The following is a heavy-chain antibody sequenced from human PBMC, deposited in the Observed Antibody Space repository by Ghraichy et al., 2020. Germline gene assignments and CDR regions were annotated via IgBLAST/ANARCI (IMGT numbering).Heavy chain of an antibody. J-gene: IGHJ2*01. Sequence: ASVKVSCKASGYTFTSYGISWVRQAPGQGLEWMGWISAYNGNTNYAQKLQGRVTMTTDTSTSTAYMELRSLRSDDTAVYYCARDTVVVVTAIQDWYFDLWGRGTLVTVSS. V-gene: IGHV1-18*04. CDR3: ARDTVVVVTAIQDWYFDL. CDR2: ISAYNGNT. D-gene: IGHD2-21*02. CDR1: GYTFTSYG.